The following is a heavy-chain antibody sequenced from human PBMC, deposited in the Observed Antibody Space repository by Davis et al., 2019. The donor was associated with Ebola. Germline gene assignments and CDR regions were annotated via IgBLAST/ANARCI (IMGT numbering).Heavy chain of an antibody. Sequence: PGGSLRLSCALYGGSFRDYYWAWISQPPGKGLEWIGEIDRRGRTKHDPSLKSRALLSIDTSNNQFSLRLTSVTAADTAVYYCASPHQIRGEDFFDLWGQGSLVTVSS. CDR1: GGSFRDYY. CDR3: ASPHQIRGEDFFDL. D-gene: IGHD2-2*01. J-gene: IGHJ4*02. V-gene: IGHV4-34*04. CDR2: IDRRGRT.